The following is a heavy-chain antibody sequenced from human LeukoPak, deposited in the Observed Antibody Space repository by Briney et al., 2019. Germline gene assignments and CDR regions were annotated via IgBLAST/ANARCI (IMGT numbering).Heavy chain of an antibody. CDR2: ISYDGSNK. J-gene: IGHJ4*02. CDR3: ARDLNNSYGAFDY. Sequence: PGRSLRLSCAASGFTFSSYAMHWVRQAPGKGLEWVAVISYDGSNKYYVDSVKGRFTISRDNSKNTLYLQMNSLRAEDTAVYYCARDLNNSYGAFDYWGQGTLVTVSS. D-gene: IGHD5-18*01. CDR1: GFTFSSYA. V-gene: IGHV3-30-3*01.